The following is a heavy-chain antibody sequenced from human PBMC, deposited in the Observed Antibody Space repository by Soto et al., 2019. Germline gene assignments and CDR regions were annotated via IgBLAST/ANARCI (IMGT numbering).Heavy chain of an antibody. CDR2: LYYSGST. CDR1: GGSISSYY. D-gene: IGHD5-12*01. J-gene: IGHJ4*02. V-gene: IGHV4-59*08. CDR3: ARQHQGCMATTTFDY. Sequence: QVQLQESGPGLVKPSETLSLTRTVSGGSISSYYWSWIRQPPGQGLEWIGYLYYSGSTNYNPSLKSRVTISVDTSKNQFYRKRSSVTAADTAVYYCARQHQGCMATTTFDYGGQGTLLTVSS.